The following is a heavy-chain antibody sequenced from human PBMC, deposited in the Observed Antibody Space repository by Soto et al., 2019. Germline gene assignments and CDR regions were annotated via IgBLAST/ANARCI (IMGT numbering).Heavy chain of an antibody. CDR1: GVSISSSSYY. Sequence: SETLSLTCTVSGVSISSSSYYWGWIRQTPGKGLEWIGTIYFSGSTYYNPSLKSRVTISVDRSKNQFSLNLTSVTAADTAVYYCARHGSYWGPGTLVTFSS. V-gene: IGHV4-39*01. CDR3: ARHGSY. J-gene: IGHJ4*02. CDR2: IYFSGST.